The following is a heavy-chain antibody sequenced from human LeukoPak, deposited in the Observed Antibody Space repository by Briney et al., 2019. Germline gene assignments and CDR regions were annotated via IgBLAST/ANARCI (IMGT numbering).Heavy chain of an antibody. D-gene: IGHD3-10*01. CDR3: ARERDGSGTQRGLDY. J-gene: IGHJ4*02. CDR2: VYTSGST. V-gene: IGHV4-4*07. CDR1: GGSISSYY. Sequence: SETLSLTCTVSGGSISSYYWSWIRQPAGKGLEWIGRVYTSGSTNYNPSLKSRVTISVDTSKNQFSLKLSSVTAADTAVYYCARERDGSGTQRGLDYWGQGTLVTVSS.